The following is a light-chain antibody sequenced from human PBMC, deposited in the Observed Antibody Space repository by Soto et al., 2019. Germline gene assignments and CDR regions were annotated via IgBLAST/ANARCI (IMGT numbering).Light chain of an antibody. CDR3: QQYAGSPWT. V-gene: IGKV3-20*01. CDR1: QSVTSNY. Sequence: IVLTQSPVTLSFSPWEIATLSCSSSQSVTSNYLAWFQQRPGQAPRLLIYGASIRATGIPDTFSGSGSGTDFTLTISRLEPEDFAVYYCQQYAGSPWTFGRGTKVDIK. CDR2: GAS. J-gene: IGKJ1*01.